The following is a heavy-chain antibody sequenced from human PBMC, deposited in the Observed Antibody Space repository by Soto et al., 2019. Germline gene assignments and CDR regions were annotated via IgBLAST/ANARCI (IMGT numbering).Heavy chain of an antibody. CDR1: GFTFSSFA. CDR3: ARDAPRGYSYGHDAVDI. CDR2: VSNDGSKK. J-gene: IGHJ3*02. V-gene: IGHV3-30-3*01. D-gene: IGHD5-18*01. Sequence: GGALRLSCVASGFTFSSFALHWVRQAPGKGLEWVAVVSNDGSKKYYADSVKGRFTISRDNSKNTLYLQMNSLRAEDTAVYYCARDAPRGYSYGHDAVDIWGQGTLVTVPS.